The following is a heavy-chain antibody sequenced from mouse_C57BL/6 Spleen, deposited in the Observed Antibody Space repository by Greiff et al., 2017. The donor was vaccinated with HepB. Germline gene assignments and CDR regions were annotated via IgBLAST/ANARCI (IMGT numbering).Heavy chain of an antibody. D-gene: IGHD1-1*01. CDR1: GFNIKDYY. CDR2: IDPDDGET. J-gene: IGHJ3*01. V-gene: IGHV14-2*01. CDR3: SREDYYGSSTRGFAY. Sequence: EVQLQQSGAELVKPGASVKLSCTASGFNIKDYYMHWVKQRTEQGLEWIGRIDPDDGETKYTPKFQGKATITADKSSNTAYLELSSLTSEDTAVYYCSREDYYGSSTRGFAYWGQGTLVTVSA.